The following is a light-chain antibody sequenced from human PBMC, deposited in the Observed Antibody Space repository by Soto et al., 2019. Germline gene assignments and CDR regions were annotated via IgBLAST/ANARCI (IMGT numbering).Light chain of an antibody. Sequence: EIVLTQPQGPRPLPQGEKAALSGRAVQSVSSTPLAGYQRKPGQAPSLPIYVASSRATDIPDRFSGSGSGTDFTLTISRLEPEDFAVYYCQQYGGSPPKYTFGQGTKLEIK. CDR2: VAS. CDR1: QSVSSTP. CDR3: QQYGGSPPKYT. J-gene: IGKJ2*01. V-gene: IGKV3-20*01.